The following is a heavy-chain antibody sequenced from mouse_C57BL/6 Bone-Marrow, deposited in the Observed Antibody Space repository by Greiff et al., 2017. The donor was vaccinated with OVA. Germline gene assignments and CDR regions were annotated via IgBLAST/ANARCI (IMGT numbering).Heavy chain of an antibody. J-gene: IGHJ2*01. CDR3: ARWLRRDFDY. Sequence: QVQLQQSGPELVKPGASVKISCKASGYAFSSSWMNWVKQRPGKGLEWIGRIYPGDGDTYYNGKFKGKATLTADKSSSTAYMQLSSLTSEDSAVYFCARWLRRDFDYWGQGTTLTVSS. V-gene: IGHV1-82*01. CDR2: IYPGDGDT. D-gene: IGHD1-1*01. CDR1: GYAFSSSW.